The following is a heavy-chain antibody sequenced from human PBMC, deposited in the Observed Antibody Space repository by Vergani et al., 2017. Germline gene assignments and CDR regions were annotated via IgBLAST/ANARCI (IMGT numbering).Heavy chain of an antibody. J-gene: IGHJ3*02. CDR3: ARGVMRRGFGSSWXEAYKGGPAIHIWAFDI. D-gene: IGHD6-13*01. Sequence: QVQLQQWGAGLLKPSETLSLTCAVYGGSFSGYYWSWIRQPPGKGLEWIGEINHSGSTNYNPSLKSRVTISVDTSKNQFSLKLSSVTAADTAVYYCARGVMRRGFGSSWXEAYKGGPAIHIWAFDIWGQGTMVTVSS. CDR1: GGSFSGYY. V-gene: IGHV4-34*01. CDR2: INHSGST.